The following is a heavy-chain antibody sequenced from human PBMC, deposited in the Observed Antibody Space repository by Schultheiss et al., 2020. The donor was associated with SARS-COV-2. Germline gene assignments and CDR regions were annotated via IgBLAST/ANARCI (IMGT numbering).Heavy chain of an antibody. CDR2: IYHSGST. D-gene: IGHD3-22*01. CDR3: ARTYDSSGYYYNY. V-gene: IGHV4-39*07. Sequence: SETLSLTCTVSGGSISSYYWGWIRQPPGKGLEWIGSIYHSGSTYYNPSLKSRVTISVDKSKNQFSLKLSSVTAADTAVYYCARTYDSSGYYYNYWGQGTLVTVSS. J-gene: IGHJ4*02. CDR1: GGSISSYY.